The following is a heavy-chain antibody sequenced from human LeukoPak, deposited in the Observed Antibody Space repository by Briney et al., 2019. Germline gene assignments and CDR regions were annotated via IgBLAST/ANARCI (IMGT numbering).Heavy chain of an antibody. Sequence: PSETLSLTCTVSGGSISSSSYYWGWIRQPPGKGLEWIGSIYYSGSTYYNPSLKSRVTISVDTSKNQFSLKLSSVTAADTAVYYCARTSLGSIAAPKFDPWGQRTLVTVSS. CDR3: ARTSLGSIAAPKFDP. D-gene: IGHD6-6*01. CDR1: GGSISSSSYY. J-gene: IGHJ5*02. CDR2: IYYSGST. V-gene: IGHV4-39*01.